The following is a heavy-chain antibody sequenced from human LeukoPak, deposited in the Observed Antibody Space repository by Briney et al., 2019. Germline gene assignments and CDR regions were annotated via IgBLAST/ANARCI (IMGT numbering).Heavy chain of an antibody. CDR1: GGSISSGDYY. Sequence: ASQTLSLTCTVSGGSISSGDYYWSWIRQPPGKGLEWIGYIYYSGSTYYNPSLKSRVTISVDTSKNQFSLKLSSVTAADTAVYYWARGLDYCSSGSCYSGEPHYYFDYWGQGTLVTVSS. CDR2: IYYSGST. V-gene: IGHV4-30-4*01. J-gene: IGHJ4*02. D-gene: IGHD2-15*01. CDR3: ARGLDYCSSGSCYSGEPHYYFDY.